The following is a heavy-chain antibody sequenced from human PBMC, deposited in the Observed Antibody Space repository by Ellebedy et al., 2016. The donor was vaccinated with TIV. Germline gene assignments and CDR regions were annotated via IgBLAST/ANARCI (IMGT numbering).Heavy chain of an antibody. J-gene: IGHJ6*02. CDR3: ARLMEVATVVFYYGIDV. CDR2: MSYNGGQK. Sequence: GESLKISXAASGFIFSNYAMHWVRQAPGKGLEWVAVMSYNGGQKYHADSVQGRFTISRDNSRNTLYLQMNSLKGEDTAVYYCARLMEVATVVFYYGIDVWGQGTTVTVSS. CDR1: GFIFSNYA. D-gene: IGHD5-24*01. V-gene: IGHV3-30-3*01.